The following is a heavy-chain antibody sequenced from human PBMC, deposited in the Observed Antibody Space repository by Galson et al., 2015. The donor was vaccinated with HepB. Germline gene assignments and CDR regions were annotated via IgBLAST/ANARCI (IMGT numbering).Heavy chain of an antibody. CDR3: ARIECGGDCYLAYYYYGMDV. D-gene: IGHD2-21*02. V-gene: IGHV5-51*03. CDR1: GYSFTSYW. CDR2: IYPGDSDT. Sequence: QSGAEVKKPGESLKITCKGSGYSFTSYWIGWVRQMPGKGLEWMGIIYPGDSDTRYSPSFQGQVTISADKSISTAYLQWSSLKASDTAMYYCARIECGGDCYLAYYYYGMDVWGQGTTVTVSS. J-gene: IGHJ6*02.